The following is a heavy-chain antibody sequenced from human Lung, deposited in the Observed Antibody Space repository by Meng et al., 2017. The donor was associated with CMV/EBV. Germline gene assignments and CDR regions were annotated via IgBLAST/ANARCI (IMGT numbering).Heavy chain of an antibody. J-gene: IGHJ5*02. D-gene: IGHD2-2*01. CDR1: GFSLSTSEVG. V-gene: IGHV2-5*02. CDR3: ALFTRSWFDP. CDR2: IYWDDDK. Sequence: HIPFKASAPTLVNPTQTPTLTCTFSGFSLSTSEVGVGWIRQPPGKALEWLAVIYWDDDKRYSPSLKSRLTITKDTSKNQVVLTLTNMDPVDTATYYCALFTRSWFDPWGQGTLVTVSS.